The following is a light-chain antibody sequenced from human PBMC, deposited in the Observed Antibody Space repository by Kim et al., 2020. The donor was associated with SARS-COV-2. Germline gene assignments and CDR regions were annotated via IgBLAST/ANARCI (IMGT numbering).Light chain of an antibody. CDR1: QSISSW. CDR3: QQYRSFRT. CDR2: KAS. J-gene: IGKJ1*01. Sequence: DIQMTQSPSTLSASVGDRVTITCRASQSISSWLAWYQQKPGKAPKLLIYKASSLESGVPSRFSGSGSGTEFTLTISRVQPDDFATYYCQQYRSFRTFGQGTKV. V-gene: IGKV1-5*03.